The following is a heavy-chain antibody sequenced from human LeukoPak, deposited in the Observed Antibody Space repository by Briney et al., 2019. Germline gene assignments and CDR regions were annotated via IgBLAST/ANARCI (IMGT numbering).Heavy chain of an antibody. V-gene: IGHV1-69*05. CDR3: SREAAAAVYSSYSYYRDV. CDR1: GGTFSSYA. CDR2: IIPIFGTA. Sequence: SSVKVSCKASGGTFSSYAISWVRQAPGQGLEWMGRIIPIFGTANYAQKFQGRVTITTDESTSTAYMELSSLRSDDTAVYYCSREAAAAVYSSYSYYRDVWGKGTTVTVSS. J-gene: IGHJ6*03. D-gene: IGHD6-25*01.